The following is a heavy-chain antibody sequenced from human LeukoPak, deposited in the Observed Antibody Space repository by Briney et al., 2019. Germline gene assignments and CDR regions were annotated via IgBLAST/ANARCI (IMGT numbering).Heavy chain of an antibody. CDR2: MNIDGSST. Sequence: GGSLRLSCAASGFTFSSYWMHWVRQAPGKGLVWVSRMNIDGSSTSYADSVKGRFTISRDNAKNTLYLQMNSLRAEDTAVYYCARDRWIQLWSDFYCYGMDVWGQGTTVSVS. D-gene: IGHD5-18*01. J-gene: IGHJ6*02. CDR1: GFTFSSYW. CDR3: ARDRWIQLWSDFYCYGMDV. V-gene: IGHV3-74*01.